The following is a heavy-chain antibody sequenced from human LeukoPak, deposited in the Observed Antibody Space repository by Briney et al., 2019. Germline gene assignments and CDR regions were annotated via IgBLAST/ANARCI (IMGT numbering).Heavy chain of an antibody. Sequence: ASVKVSCKASGGTFSSYAISWVRQAPGRGLEWMGGIIPIFGTANYAQKFQGRVTITTDESTSTAYMELSSLRSEDTAVYYCARERGYSGYDAKNAFDIWGQGTMVTVSS. J-gene: IGHJ3*02. CDR2: IIPIFGTA. CDR1: GGTFSSYA. CDR3: ARERGYSGYDAKNAFDI. V-gene: IGHV1-69*05. D-gene: IGHD5-12*01.